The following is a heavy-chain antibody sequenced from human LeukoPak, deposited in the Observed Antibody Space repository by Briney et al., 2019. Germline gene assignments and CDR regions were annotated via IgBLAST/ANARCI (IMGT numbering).Heavy chain of an antibody. CDR3: ARDAVRSSGFDY. V-gene: IGHV4-59*12. CDR2: IYYSGST. D-gene: IGHD6-19*01. Sequence: PSGTLSLTCTVSGGSISSYYWSWLRQPPGQGLEWIGYIYYSGSTNYNPSLKSRVTISVDKSKNQFSLKLSSVTAADTAVYYCARDAVRSSGFDYWGQGTLVTVSS. J-gene: IGHJ4*02. CDR1: GGSISSYY.